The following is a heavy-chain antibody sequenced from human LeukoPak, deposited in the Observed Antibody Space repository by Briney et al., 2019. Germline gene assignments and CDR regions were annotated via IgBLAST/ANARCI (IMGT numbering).Heavy chain of an antibody. D-gene: IGHD2-2*01. CDR3: ARDPYCSSTSCPWAYYYYYYGMDV. V-gene: IGHV3-21*01. CDR2: ISSSSSYT. J-gene: IGHJ6*02. Sequence: GGSLRLSCAASGFTFSSYSMNWVRQAPGKGLEWVSSISSSSSYTYYADSVKGRFTISRDNAKNSLYLQMNSLRAEDTAVYYCARDPYCSSTSCPWAYYYYYYGMDVWGQGTTVTVSS. CDR1: GFTFSSYS.